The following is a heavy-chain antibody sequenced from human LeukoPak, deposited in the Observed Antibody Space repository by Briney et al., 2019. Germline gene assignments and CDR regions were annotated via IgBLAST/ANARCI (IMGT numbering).Heavy chain of an antibody. J-gene: IGHJ3*02. D-gene: IGHD3-16*02. CDR1: GGTISSGDYY. CDR3: ARDFIVVDAFDI. Sequence: SETLSLTCTVSGGTISSGDYYWSWIRQPPGKGLEWIGYIYYSGSTYYNPSLKSRVTISVDTSKNQFSLKLSSVTAADTAVYYCARDFIVVDAFDIWGQGTMVTVSS. CDR2: IYYSGST. V-gene: IGHV4-30-4*08.